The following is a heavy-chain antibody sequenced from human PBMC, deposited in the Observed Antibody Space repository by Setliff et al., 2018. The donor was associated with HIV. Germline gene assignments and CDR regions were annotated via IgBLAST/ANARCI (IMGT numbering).Heavy chain of an antibody. CDR3: ARGVAEAGL. CDR1: VGSISRSSYY. Sequence: PSETLSLTCTVFVGSISRSSYYWAWIRQPPGKGPEWIGNIFYSGHTFYNPSLRSRVTISVDTSKNQFSLKLSSVTAADTAVYYCARGVAEAGLWGQGTLVTVSS. J-gene: IGHJ4*02. V-gene: IGHV4-39*07. CDR2: IFYSGHT. D-gene: IGHD6-13*01.